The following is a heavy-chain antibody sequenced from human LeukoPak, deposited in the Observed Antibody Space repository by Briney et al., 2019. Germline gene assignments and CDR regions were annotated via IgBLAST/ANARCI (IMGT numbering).Heavy chain of an antibody. Sequence: ASVKVSCKASGYTFTGYYMHWVRQAPGQGLEWMGWINPNSGGTNYAQKFQGRVTMTRDTSISTAYMELSRLRSDDTAVYYCARDGYIAVAGTDFDYWGQGTLVTVSS. J-gene: IGHJ4*02. CDR2: INPNSGGT. CDR1: GYTFTGYY. D-gene: IGHD6-19*01. V-gene: IGHV1-2*02. CDR3: ARDGYIAVAGTDFDY.